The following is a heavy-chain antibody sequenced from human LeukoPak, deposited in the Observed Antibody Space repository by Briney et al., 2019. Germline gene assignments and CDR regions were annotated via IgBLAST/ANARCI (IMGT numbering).Heavy chain of an antibody. V-gene: IGHV3-7*01. J-gene: IGHJ4*02. CDR2: INQDGSEK. CDR1: EFPFNAYW. CDR3: ANLRGIISNVDY. D-gene: IGHD3-10*01. Sequence: GGSLRLSCAASEFPFNAYWMSWVRQAPGKGLECVANINQDGSEKYYIDSVKGRFTISRDNSKNTLYLQMNSLRAEDTSVYYCANLRGIISNVDYWGQGTLVTVSS.